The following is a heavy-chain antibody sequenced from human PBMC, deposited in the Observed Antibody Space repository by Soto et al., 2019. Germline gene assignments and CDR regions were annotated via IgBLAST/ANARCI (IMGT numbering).Heavy chain of an antibody. CDR1: GGSISSYY. V-gene: IGHV4-4*08. J-gene: IGHJ4*02. CDR2: IYHSGIT. CDR3: ARGRTMVRGVYDY. Sequence: SETLSLTCTVSGGSISSYYWSWIRQAPGKGLEWIGHIYHSGITNYNPSLKSRLTISIDTSKNQVSLKLSSVTAADTAVYYCARGRTMVRGVYDYWGQGTLVTVSS. D-gene: IGHD3-10*01.